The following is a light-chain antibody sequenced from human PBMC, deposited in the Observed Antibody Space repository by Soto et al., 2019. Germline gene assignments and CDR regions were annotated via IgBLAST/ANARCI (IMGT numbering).Light chain of an antibody. CDR3: QQYYSYPLT. Sequence: AIRMTQSPSSLSASTGDRVTITCRASQGISSYLAWYQQKPGKAPKLLIYAASTLQSGVPSRFSGSGSGTDFTLTISCLQSEDFATYYCQQYYSYPLTFSGGTKV. V-gene: IGKV1-8*01. J-gene: IGKJ4*01. CDR1: QGISSY. CDR2: AAS.